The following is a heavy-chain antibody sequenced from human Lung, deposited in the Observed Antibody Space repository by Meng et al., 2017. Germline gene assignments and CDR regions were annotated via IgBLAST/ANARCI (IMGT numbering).Heavy chain of an antibody. CDR1: GGSFSDYY. CDR2: INHSGST. Sequence: VQQQTCGAGLLKPSETLSLTCVVSGGSFSDYYWSWIRQPPGKGLEWIGEINHSGSTNYNPSLESRATISVDTSQNNLSLKLSSVTAADSAVYYCARGPTTMAHDFDYWGQGTLVTVSS. CDR3: ARGPTTMAHDFDY. V-gene: IGHV4-34*01. J-gene: IGHJ4*02. D-gene: IGHD4-11*01.